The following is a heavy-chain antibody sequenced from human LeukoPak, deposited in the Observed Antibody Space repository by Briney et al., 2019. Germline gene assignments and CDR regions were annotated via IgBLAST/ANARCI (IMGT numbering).Heavy chain of an antibody. D-gene: IGHD5-12*01. J-gene: IGHJ6*03. V-gene: IGHV4-39*01. CDR2: IYYSGSS. CDR3: ARLPAITTYYYYYMGV. CDR1: GGSISSSSHY. Sequence: PSETLSLTCAVSGGSISSSSHYWGWIRQAPGKRLECIGTIYYSGSSYYNPSLKSRVTMSVDTSKNQFSLRLSSVTAADTAVYYCARLPAITTYYYYYMGVWGKGTMVTVSS.